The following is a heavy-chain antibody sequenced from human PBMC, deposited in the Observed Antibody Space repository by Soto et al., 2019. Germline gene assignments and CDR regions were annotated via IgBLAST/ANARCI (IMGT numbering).Heavy chain of an antibody. CDR1: GFTFSSYA. CDR2: ISIRGGDE. J-gene: IGHJ4*02. V-gene: IGHV3-30*03. Sequence: QVQLVESGGGVVQPGTSLRRSCAASGFTFSSYAMHWARQAPGKGLEWVTVISIRGGDEYYAESVRGRFTISRDDSKNTLYLQMDSLRVEDTAVYYCARGTIVARQHLDYWGQGTLVTVSS. D-gene: IGHD6-6*01. CDR3: ARGTIVARQHLDY.